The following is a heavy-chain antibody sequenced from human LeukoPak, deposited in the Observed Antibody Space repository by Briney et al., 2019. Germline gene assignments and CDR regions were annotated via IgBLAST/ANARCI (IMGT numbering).Heavy chain of an antibody. CDR1: GYSFTSYW. CDR3: ARHSGSGSTKNYYYYYMDV. J-gene: IGHJ6*03. V-gene: IGHV5-51*01. D-gene: IGHD3-10*01. CDR2: IYPGDSDT. Sequence: GESLKISCKGSGYSFTSYWIGWVRPMPGKGLEWMGIIYPGDSDTRYSPSFQGQVTISADKSISTAYLQWSSLKASDTAMYYCARHSGSGSTKNYYYYYMDVWGKGTTVTISS.